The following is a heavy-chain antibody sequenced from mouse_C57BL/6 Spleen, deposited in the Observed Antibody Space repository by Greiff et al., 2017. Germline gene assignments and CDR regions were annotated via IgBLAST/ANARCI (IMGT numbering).Heavy chain of an antibody. D-gene: IGHD4-1*01. Sequence: EVKLVESGGGLVKPGGSLKLSCAASGFTFSDYGMHWVRQAPEKGLEWVAYISSGSSTIYYADTVKGRFTISRDNAKNTLFLQMTSLRSEDTAMYYCAREANWDAMDYWGQGTSVTVSS. CDR1: GFTFSDYG. CDR3: AREANWDAMDY. V-gene: IGHV5-17*01. CDR2: ISSGSSTI. J-gene: IGHJ4*01.